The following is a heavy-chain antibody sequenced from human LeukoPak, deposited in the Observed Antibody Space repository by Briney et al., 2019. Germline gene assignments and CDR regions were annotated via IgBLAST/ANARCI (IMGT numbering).Heavy chain of an antibody. CDR2: ISINSSTI. CDR1: GITFSRKS. Sequence: PGGSLRLSCAASGITFSRKSMNWVRQAPGNGLEWVSYISINSSTIYYADSVKGRFTISRDNAKSSLYLQMNSLRGDDTAVYYCATLGYCSSTICHDYWGQGTLVAVSS. CDR3: ATLGYCSSTICHDY. D-gene: IGHD2-2*01. J-gene: IGHJ4*02. V-gene: IGHV3-48*01.